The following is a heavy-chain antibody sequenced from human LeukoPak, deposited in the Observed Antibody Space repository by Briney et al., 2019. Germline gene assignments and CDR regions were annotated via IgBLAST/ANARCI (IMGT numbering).Heavy chain of an antibody. CDR3: ARDIDRRIWFSDY. Sequence: ASVTVSCTASGYTFTSYDINWVRQATGQGLEWMGWMNPNSGNTGYAQKFQGRVTITRDTSASTAYMELSSLRSEDTAVYYCARDIDRRIWFSDYWGQGTLVTVSS. J-gene: IGHJ4*02. CDR2: MNPNSGNT. V-gene: IGHV1-8*01. CDR1: GYTFTSYD. D-gene: IGHD3-10*01.